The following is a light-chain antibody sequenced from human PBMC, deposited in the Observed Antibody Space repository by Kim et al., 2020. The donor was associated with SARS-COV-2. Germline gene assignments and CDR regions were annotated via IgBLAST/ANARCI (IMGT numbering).Light chain of an antibody. CDR3: QQYSSYSALT. J-gene: IGKJ4*01. CDR2: RAS. V-gene: IGKV1-5*03. CDR1: QSISWW. Sequence: SVGDRVTITCRTSQSISWWLAWYQQKPGKAPRLLIYRASSLESGVPSRFSGSGSGTDFTLTISSLQPDDFATYYCQQYSSYSALTFGGGTKVDIK.